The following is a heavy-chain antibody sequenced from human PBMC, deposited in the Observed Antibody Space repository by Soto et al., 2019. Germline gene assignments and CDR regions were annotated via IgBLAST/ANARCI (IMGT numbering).Heavy chain of an antibody. CDR1: DDSSSNYK. V-gene: IGHV4-59*08. CDR3: VRQGFGRLHGLVDV. Sequence: SGTLSLTCTVSDDSSSNYKWSWIRQPPGRRLEWIGYIDSNGGTSYNPSLQSRVTISIGTSTKQFFLKLSSVTAADTAVYYCVRQGFGRLHGLVDVWGQGTTVTVSS. CDR2: IDSNGGT. D-gene: IGHD3-10*01. J-gene: IGHJ6*02.